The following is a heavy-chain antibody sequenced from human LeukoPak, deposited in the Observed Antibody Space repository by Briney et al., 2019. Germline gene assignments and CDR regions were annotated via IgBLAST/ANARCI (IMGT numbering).Heavy chain of an antibody. CDR1: GFTFSSYW. J-gene: IGHJ4*02. Sequence: GGSLRLSCAASGFTFSSYWMHWVRQAPGKGLMWVSRINSDGRGTNYADSVKGRFTISRDNAKSTVYLQMNSLRVEDTAVYYCARAGRGLRYFDWLTHDYWGQGTLVTVSS. D-gene: IGHD3-9*01. CDR3: ARAGRGLRYFDWLTHDY. V-gene: IGHV3-74*01. CDR2: INSDGRGT.